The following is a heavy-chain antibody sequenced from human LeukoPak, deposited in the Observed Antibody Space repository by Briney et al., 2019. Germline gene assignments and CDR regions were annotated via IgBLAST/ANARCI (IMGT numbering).Heavy chain of an antibody. V-gene: IGHV3-30-3*01. Sequence: GGSLRLPCAASGFSFSTHKMNWVRQAPGKGLEWVAVISYDGTKIYYADSAKGRFTISRDNSKNMVYLQMNSLRAEDTALYYCARDSVKLPGISYFDNWGQGTLVTVSS. J-gene: IGHJ1*01. D-gene: IGHD3-3*02. CDR2: ISYDGTKI. CDR3: ARDSVKLPGISYFDN. CDR1: GFSFSTHK.